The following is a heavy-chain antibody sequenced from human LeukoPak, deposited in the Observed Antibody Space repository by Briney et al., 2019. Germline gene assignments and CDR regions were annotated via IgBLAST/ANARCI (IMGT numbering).Heavy chain of an antibody. CDR3: ASMPDYYDSSDYQYYFDY. V-gene: IGHV4-59*12. J-gene: IGHJ4*02. CDR1: GGSISSYY. CDR2: IYYSGST. Sequence: NPSETLSLTCTVAGGSISSYYWSWIRQPPGKGLEWIGYIYYSGSTNYNPSLKSRVTISVDTSKNQFSLKLSSVTAADTAVYYCASMPDYYDSSDYQYYFDYWGQGTLVTVSS. D-gene: IGHD3-22*01.